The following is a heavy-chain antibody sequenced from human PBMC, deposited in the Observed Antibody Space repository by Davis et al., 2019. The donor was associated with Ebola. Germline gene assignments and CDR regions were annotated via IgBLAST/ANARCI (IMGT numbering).Heavy chain of an antibody. V-gene: IGHV4-34*01. J-gene: IGHJ6*02. CDR2: INQSGRP. CDR1: GGSFSVYW. Sequence: MPSETLSLTCAVYGGSFSVYWWSWIRQPPGKGLEWIGEINQSGRPNYSPSLKSRVTISVDNSKNQFSLKLSSVTAADTAVYYCARGGYCSSTSCYGYYYYGMDVWGQGTTVTVSS. D-gene: IGHD2-2*01. CDR3: ARGGYCSSTSCYGYYYYGMDV.